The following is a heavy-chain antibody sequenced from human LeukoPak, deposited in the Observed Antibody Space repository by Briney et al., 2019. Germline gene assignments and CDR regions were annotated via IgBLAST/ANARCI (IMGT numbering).Heavy chain of an antibody. Sequence: GGSLRLSSAASGFSFSVYEMHWVRQAPGKGLEWISDISSSGTTTYYADSVKGRFTISRDNAKNSLYLQMNSLRAEDTAVYYCTTLTVARTLDYSGPGTLVTASS. CDR1: GFSFSVYE. D-gene: IGHD5-12*01. CDR3: TTLTVARTLDY. CDR2: ISSSGTTT. J-gene: IGHJ4*02. V-gene: IGHV3-48*03.